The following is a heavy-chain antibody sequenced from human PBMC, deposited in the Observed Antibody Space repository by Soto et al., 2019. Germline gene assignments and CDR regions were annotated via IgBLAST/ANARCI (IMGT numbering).Heavy chain of an antibody. CDR3: ARDYDWTFEY. D-gene: IGHD1-20*01. Sequence: WASVKVSCKASGFTFTSYGFSWVRQAPGQGLEWMGWIGAYNGNTNYAQKFQGRVTVTTDTSTNTAYMELRSLRSDDTAVYYCARDYDWTFEYWGQRTLVTVSS. CDR1: GFTFTSYG. J-gene: IGHJ4*02. V-gene: IGHV1-18*04. CDR2: IGAYNGNT.